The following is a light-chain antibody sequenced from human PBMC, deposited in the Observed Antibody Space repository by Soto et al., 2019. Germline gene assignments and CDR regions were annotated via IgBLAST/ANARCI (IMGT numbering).Light chain of an antibody. CDR3: QQNGSAPWT. Sequence: EIVLTQSPGTLSLSPGEGATISCRASQSVSKNYLAWFQQRPGQAPRLLIYAASNRARGIPDRFGGSGSGTDFALTGSRLEPEDFALYSSQQNGSAPWTFGQGTKVEI. CDR2: AAS. CDR1: QSVSKNY. J-gene: IGKJ1*01. V-gene: IGKV3-20*01.